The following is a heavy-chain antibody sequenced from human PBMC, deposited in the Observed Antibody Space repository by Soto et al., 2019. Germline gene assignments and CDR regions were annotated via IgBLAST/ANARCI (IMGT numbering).Heavy chain of an antibody. CDR3: ARVGGVGAPPGADY. V-gene: IGHV1-69*01. Sequence: QVQLVQSGAEVKKPGSSVKVSCKASGGIFSSYAISWLRQAPGQGLGWMGAVIPILGQAYYAQNFQDRVTSTADESTRTAYMDVSSLRSDDTAVYFCARVGGVGAPPGADYWGQGTLVTVSS. CDR2: VIPILGQA. D-gene: IGHD1-26*01. CDR1: GGIFSSYA. J-gene: IGHJ4*02.